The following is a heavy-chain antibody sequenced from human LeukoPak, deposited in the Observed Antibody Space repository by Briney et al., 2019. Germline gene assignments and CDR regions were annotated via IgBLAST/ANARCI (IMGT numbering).Heavy chain of an antibody. CDR3: AKDQQQLVLHYYYYYGMDV. V-gene: IGHV3-23*01. Sequence: GGSLRLSCAASGLTFSSYAMSWVRQAPGKGLEWVSAISGSGGSTYYADSVKGRFTISRDNSKNTLYLQMNSLRAEDTAVYYCAKDQQQLVLHYYYYYGMDVWGKGTTVTVSS. J-gene: IGHJ6*04. D-gene: IGHD6-13*01. CDR2: ISGSGGST. CDR1: GLTFSSYA.